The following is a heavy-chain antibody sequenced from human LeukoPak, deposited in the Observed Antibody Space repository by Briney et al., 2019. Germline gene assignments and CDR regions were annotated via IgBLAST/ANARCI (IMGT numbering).Heavy chain of an antibody. CDR2: IYYSGST. J-gene: IGHJ4*02. Sequence: PSETLSLTCTVSGDSMNNYYYSWIRQPPGKGLEWIGYIYYSGSTNYNPSLRTRVTFSVDTSKNQLFLKLASVTAADTAVYYCTREPDTETTGIWGQGTLVTVSS. CDR1: GDSMNNYY. D-gene: IGHD1-1*01. V-gene: IGHV4-59*01. CDR3: TREPDTETTGI.